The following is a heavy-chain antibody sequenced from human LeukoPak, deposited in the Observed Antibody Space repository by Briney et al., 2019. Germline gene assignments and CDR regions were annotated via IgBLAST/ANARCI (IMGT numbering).Heavy chain of an antibody. D-gene: IGHD3-10*01. CDR1: GSTFSSYE. V-gene: IGHV3-48*03. CDR3: ARKVAGSDLLY. Sequence: PGGSLRLSCAASGSTFSSYEMNWVRQAPGKGLEWLSYISSSSDTTYYAGSVKGRFTISRDNAKSSLYLQMNSLRAEDTAVYYCARKVAGSDLLYWGQGTLATVSS. J-gene: IGHJ4*02. CDR2: ISSSSDTT.